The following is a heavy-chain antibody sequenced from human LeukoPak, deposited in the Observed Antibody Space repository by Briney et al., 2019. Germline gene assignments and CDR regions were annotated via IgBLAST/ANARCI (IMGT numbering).Heavy chain of an antibody. D-gene: IGHD2-2*02. CDR1: GGSFSGYY. CDR3: ARGRYCSSTSCYTGRRGRGFDY. V-gene: IGHV4-34*01. CDR2: IKHSGST. J-gene: IGHJ4*02. Sequence: SETLSLTCAVYGGSFSGYYWSWIRQPPGKGLEWIGEIKHSGSTNYNPSLKSRVTISVDTSKNQFSLKLSSVTAADTAVYYCARGRYCSSTSCYTGRRGRGFDYWGQGTLVTVSS.